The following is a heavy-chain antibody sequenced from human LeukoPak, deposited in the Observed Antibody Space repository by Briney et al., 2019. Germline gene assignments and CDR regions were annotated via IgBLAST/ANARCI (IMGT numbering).Heavy chain of an antibody. CDR1: GFTFSRFG. V-gene: IGHV3-48*01. J-gene: IGHJ4*02. D-gene: IGHD3-10*01. CDR3: ARDSPGGLWFGELLLH. CDR2: IGSSTSTI. Sequence: PGGSLRLSCAASGFTFSRFGMNWVRQAPGKGLEWISYIGSSTSTIYYADSVKGRFTISRDNAKNSLFLQMNTLGAEDTAVYHCARDSPGGLWFGELLLHWGQGTLVTVSS.